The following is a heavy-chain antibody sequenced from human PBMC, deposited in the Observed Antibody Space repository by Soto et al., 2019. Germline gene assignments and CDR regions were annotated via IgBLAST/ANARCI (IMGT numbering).Heavy chain of an antibody. Sequence: ASVKVSCKASGGTFSSYAISWVRQAPGQGLEWMGGIIPIFGTANYAQKFQGQVTISADKSISTAYLQWSSLKASDTAMYYCASSYSSSWSGMDVWGQGTTVTVSS. J-gene: IGHJ6*02. D-gene: IGHD6-13*01. CDR3: ASSYSSSWSGMDV. CDR1: GGTFSSYA. CDR2: IIPIFGTA. V-gene: IGHV1-69*06.